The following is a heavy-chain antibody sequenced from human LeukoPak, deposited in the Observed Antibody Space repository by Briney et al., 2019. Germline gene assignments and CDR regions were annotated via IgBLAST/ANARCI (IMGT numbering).Heavy chain of an antibody. D-gene: IGHD2-2*01. CDR1: GYTLTELS. J-gene: IGHJ3*02. CDR3: ATAQPTYQLLVSNRDDAFDI. V-gene: IGHV1-24*01. Sequence: ASVKVSCKVSGYTLTELSMHWVRQAPGKGLEWMGGFDPEDGETIYAQKFQGRVTMTEDTSTDTAYMELSSLRSEDTAVYYCATAQPTYQLLVSNRDDAFDIWGQVTMVTVSS. CDR2: FDPEDGET.